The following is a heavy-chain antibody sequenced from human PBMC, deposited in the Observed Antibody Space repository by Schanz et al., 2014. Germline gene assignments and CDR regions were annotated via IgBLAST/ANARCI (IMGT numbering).Heavy chain of an antibody. CDR1: GFTFSDHH. CDR3: TTAHYSSNYETLDY. CDR2: IKSRIHGGTT. V-gene: IGHV3-15*01. Sequence: EVQVVESGGGLVQPGGSLRLSCAASGFTFSDHHMDWVRQAPGKGLEWLGRIKSRIHGGTTDYAAPVKGRFTISRDDSKHTVYLQMDSLKTEDTALYYCTTAHYSSNYETLDYWGQGTLVTVSS. J-gene: IGHJ4*02. D-gene: IGHD6-13*01.